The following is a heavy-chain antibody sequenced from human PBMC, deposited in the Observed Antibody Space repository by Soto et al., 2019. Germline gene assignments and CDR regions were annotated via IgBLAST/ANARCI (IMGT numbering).Heavy chain of an antibody. J-gene: IGHJ4*02. CDR3: ARSYSGRYRD. CDR1: GYTFTNYG. D-gene: IGHD1-26*01. CDR2: ISTYKNDT. Sequence: HVQLVQSGAEVKKPGASVKVSCKASGYTFTNYGITWVRQAPGQGLEWMGWISTYKNDTDYAQKLQGRVTMTTDTSTSTAYMDLRSLGSDGTALYYCARSYSGRYRDWGQGTLVIVAS. V-gene: IGHV1-18*01.